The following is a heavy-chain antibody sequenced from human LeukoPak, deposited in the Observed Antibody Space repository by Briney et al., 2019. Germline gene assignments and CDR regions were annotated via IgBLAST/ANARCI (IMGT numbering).Heavy chain of an antibody. CDR1: GFTLRSYV. CDR3: AKPDVYYGSGSGAFDI. Sequence: GGSLRLSRVASGFTLRSYVMNWVRQTPGKGLEWVSSISGSGDSTFYADSVTGRFTISRDNSKNTLYLQMNSLRAEDTAVYYCAKPDVYYGSGSGAFDIWGQGTMVTVSS. CDR2: ISGSGDST. D-gene: IGHD3-10*01. J-gene: IGHJ3*02. V-gene: IGHV3-23*01.